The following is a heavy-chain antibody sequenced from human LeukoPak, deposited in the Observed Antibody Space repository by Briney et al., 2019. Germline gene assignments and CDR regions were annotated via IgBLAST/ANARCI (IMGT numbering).Heavy chain of an antibody. V-gene: IGHV4-59*08. Sequence: SETLSLTCTVSGGSISDYYWSWIRQPPGKGLEWIGYSHYSGSTNYNPSLKSRVTTQVDTSKNQFSLKLSSVTAADTAVYYCARIQIVGATFPLSQNWFDPWGQGTLVTVSS. J-gene: IGHJ5*02. CDR1: GGSISDYY. CDR2: SHYSGST. CDR3: ARIQIVGATFPLSQNWFDP. D-gene: IGHD1-26*01.